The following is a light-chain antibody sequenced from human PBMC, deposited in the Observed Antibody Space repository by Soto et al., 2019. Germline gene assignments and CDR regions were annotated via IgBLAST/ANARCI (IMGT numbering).Light chain of an antibody. V-gene: IGKV2-28*01. CDR1: QSLLHSNGYNY. CDR3: MQALQTPRL. Sequence: DIVMPQSPLSLPVTPGEPASISCRSSQSLLHSNGYNYLDWYLQKPGQSPQLLIYLGSNRASGVPDRFSGSGSGTDFTLKISRVEAEDVGVYYCMQALQTPRLFGGGTKVDIK. J-gene: IGKJ4*01. CDR2: LGS.